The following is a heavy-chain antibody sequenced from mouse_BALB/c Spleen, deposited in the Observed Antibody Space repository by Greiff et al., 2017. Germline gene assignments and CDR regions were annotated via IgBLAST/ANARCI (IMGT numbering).Heavy chain of an antibody. D-gene: IGHD1-1*01. CDR1: GFTFSSYG. CDR2: INSNGGST. J-gene: IGHJ4*01. Sequence: EVQVVESGGGLVQPGGSLKLSCAASGFTFSSYGMSWVRQTPDKRLELVATINSNGGSTYYPDSVKGRFTISRDNAKNTLYLQMSSLKSEDTAMYYCARAPGSSYNYAMDYWGKEPQSPSPQ. CDR3: ARAPGSSYNYAMDY. V-gene: IGHV5-6-3*01.